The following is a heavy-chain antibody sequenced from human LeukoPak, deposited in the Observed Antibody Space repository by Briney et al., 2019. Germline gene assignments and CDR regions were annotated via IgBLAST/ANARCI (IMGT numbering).Heavy chain of an antibody. CDR3: AKSQDLRDY. Sequence: GGSLRLSCEASGFTFSSYGMHWVRQAPGKGLEWVAFIGYDGGNIYYAASVTGRFTISRDNSKNTLYLQMNRLRLEDTAVYYCAKSQDLRDYWGQGTLVTVSS. CDR1: GFTFSSYG. J-gene: IGHJ4*02. CDR2: IGYDGGNI. V-gene: IGHV3-30*02.